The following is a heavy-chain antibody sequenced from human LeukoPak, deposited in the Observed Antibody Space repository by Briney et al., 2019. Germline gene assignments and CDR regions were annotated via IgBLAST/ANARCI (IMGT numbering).Heavy chain of an antibody. V-gene: IGHV3-7*01. CDR2: IDQGGSVR. J-gene: IGHJ4*02. D-gene: IGHD6-13*01. CDR3: ARDSAGNDY. CDR1: GFSFSTYW. Sequence: GGSLRLSCAASGFSFSTYWMSWVRQTPGKGLEFVANIDQGGSVRNYMDSLKGRCTISRDNAKNSLYLQMNSLRAEDTAMYYCARDSAGNDYWGQGALVTVSS.